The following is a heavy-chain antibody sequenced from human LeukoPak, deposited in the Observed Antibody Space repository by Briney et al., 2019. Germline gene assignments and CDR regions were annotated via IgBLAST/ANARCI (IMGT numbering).Heavy chain of an antibody. CDR3: AREGGDFGYGMDV. V-gene: IGHV3-21*01. CDR2: ISSSSSYI. J-gene: IGHJ6*02. CDR1: GFTFNNYA. Sequence: GGSLRLSCAASGFTFNNYAMNWVRQAPGKGLEWVSSISSSSSYIYYADSVKGRFTISRDNAKNSLYLQMNSLRTEDTAVYYCAREGGDFGYGMDVWGQGTTVTVSS. D-gene: IGHD4-17*01.